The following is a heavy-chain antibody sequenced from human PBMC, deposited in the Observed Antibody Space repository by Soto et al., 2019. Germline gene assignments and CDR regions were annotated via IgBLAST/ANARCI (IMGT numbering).Heavy chain of an antibody. CDR1: GGSISSYY. Sequence: QVQLQESGPGLVKPSETLSLTCTVSGGSISSYYWSWIRQPPGKGLEWLRFIFYSGSTSYNPSLKSHVTISIDQSEYQSSLKLNSVTAADTAVYYCASMIGDPVLSFDSWGQGTLVTVSS. J-gene: IGHJ5*01. CDR2: IFYSGST. V-gene: IGHV4-59*01. D-gene: IGHD3-10*02. CDR3: ASMIGDPVLSFDS.